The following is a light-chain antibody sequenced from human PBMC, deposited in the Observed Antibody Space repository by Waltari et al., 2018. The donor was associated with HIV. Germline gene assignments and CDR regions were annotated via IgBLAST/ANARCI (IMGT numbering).Light chain of an antibody. V-gene: IGLV2-14*01. CDR3: SSYTSSSTVV. J-gene: IGLJ2*01. CDR2: DGS. Sequence: QSALTQPASVSGSPGQSITISCTGTSSDVGGYNSVSLYQQHPGKSPKLMIFDGSNRPSGVSNRSSGSNSGNTASLTISGLQAEDEADYYCSSYTSSSTVVFGGGTKVTVL. CDR1: SSDVGGYNS.